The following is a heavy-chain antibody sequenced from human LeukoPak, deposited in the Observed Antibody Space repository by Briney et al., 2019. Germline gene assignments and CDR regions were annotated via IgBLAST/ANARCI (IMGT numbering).Heavy chain of an antibody. CDR1: GFTVSSNY. Sequence: GGSLRLSCAASGFTVSSNYMSWVRQAPGKGLEWVSVIYSGGSTYYADSVKGRFTISRDNSKSTVSLQMNSLRAEDTAEYYCAGTAITSYYYYMDVWGKGTTVTISS. V-gene: IGHV3-53*01. D-gene: IGHD5-18*01. J-gene: IGHJ6*03. CDR2: IYSGGST. CDR3: AGTAITSYYYYMDV.